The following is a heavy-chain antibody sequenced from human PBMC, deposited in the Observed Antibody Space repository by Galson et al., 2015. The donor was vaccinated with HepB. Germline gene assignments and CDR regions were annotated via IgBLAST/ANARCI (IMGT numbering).Heavy chain of an antibody. D-gene: IGHD4-23*01. CDR1: GGTFSSYA. CDR2: IIPILGIA. V-gene: IGHV1-69*04. J-gene: IGHJ6*02. CDR3: ASYYGGNSHYYYYGMDV. Sequence: SVKVSCKASGGTFSSYAISWVRQAPGQGLEWVGRIIPILGIANYAQKFQGRVTITADKSTSTAYMELSSLRSEDTAVYYCASYYGGNSHYYYYGMDVWGQGTTVTVSS.